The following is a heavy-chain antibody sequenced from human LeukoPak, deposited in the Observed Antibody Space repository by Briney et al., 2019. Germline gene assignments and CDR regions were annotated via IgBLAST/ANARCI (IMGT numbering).Heavy chain of an antibody. J-gene: IGHJ4*02. D-gene: IGHD3-22*01. CDR1: GITVSGKY. V-gene: IGHV3-66*01. CDR2: IYSGGGT. Sequence: PGGSLRLSCAASGITVSGKYMSWVRQAPGKGLEWVSVIYSGGGTQYADSVKGRFTISRDNSKNTLYLQMNSLRAEDTAVYYCADSSGYYYFDYWGQGTLVTVSS. CDR3: ADSSGYYYFDY.